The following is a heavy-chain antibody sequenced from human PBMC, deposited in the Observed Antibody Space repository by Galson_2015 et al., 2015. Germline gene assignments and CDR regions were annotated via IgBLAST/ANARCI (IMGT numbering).Heavy chain of an antibody. Sequence: SLRLSCAASGFTFDDFAMHWVRHAPGQGLEWVSGLSWNSGSVGFADSVKGRFTISRDNAKTSQYLQMNSLRAEDTALYYCAKGVWGYYDSSGYSSAYFQHWGQGTMVTVSS. D-gene: IGHD3-22*01. CDR1: GFTFDDFA. V-gene: IGHV3-9*01. J-gene: IGHJ1*01. CDR2: LSWNSGSV. CDR3: AKGVWGYYDSSGYSSAYFQH.